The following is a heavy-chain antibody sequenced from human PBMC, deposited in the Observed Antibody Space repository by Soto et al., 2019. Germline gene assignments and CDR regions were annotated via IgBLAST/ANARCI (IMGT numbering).Heavy chain of an antibody. D-gene: IGHD3-10*01. CDR2: IWYDGSNK. CDR1: GFTFSSYG. CDR3: ARDRGGSGKDWSFDL. V-gene: IGHV3-33*01. J-gene: IGHJ2*01. Sequence: QVQLVESGGGVVQPGRSLRLSCAASGFTFSSYGMHWVRQAPGKGLEWVAVIWYDGSNKYYADSVKGRFTISRDNSKNTMYLQMNSLRAEDTAVYYCARDRGGSGKDWSFDLWGRGTLVTVSS.